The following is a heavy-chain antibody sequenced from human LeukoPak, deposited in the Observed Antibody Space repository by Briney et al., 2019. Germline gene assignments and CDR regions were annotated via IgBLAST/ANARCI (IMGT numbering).Heavy chain of an antibody. CDR2: ISYDGSNK. V-gene: IGHV3-30-3*01. D-gene: IGHD6-19*01. Sequence: GGSLRLSCAASGFTFSSYAMHWVRQAPGKGLEWVAVISYDGSNKYYADSVKGRFTISRDNSKNTLYLQMNSLRAEDTAVYYCARGRIAVAGYYLDYWGQGTLVTVSS. J-gene: IGHJ4*02. CDR1: GFTFSSYA. CDR3: ARGRIAVAGYYLDY.